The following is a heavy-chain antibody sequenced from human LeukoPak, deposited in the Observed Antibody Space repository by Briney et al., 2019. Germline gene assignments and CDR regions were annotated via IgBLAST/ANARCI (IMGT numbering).Heavy chain of an antibody. J-gene: IGHJ6*02. CDR3: ARVVEAAAPGYYGIDV. V-gene: IGHV3-21*01. CDR2: ISSSSSYI. Sequence: PGGSLRLSCAASGFTFSSYSMNWVRQAPGKGLEWVSSISSSSSYIYYADSVKGRFTISRDNAKNSLYLQMNSLRAEDTAVYYCARVVEAAAPGYYGIDVWGQGTTVTVSS. D-gene: IGHD6-13*01. CDR1: GFTFSSYS.